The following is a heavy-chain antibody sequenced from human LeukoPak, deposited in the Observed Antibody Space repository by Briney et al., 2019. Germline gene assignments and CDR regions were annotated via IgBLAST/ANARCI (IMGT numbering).Heavy chain of an antibody. Sequence: PGGSLRLSCAASGFTFSSYWMSWVRQAPGKGLEWVANIKQDGSEKYYADSVKGRFTISRDNSKNTLYLQMNSLRAEDTAVYYCARDYGDLRRYYFDYWGQGTLVTVSS. J-gene: IGHJ4*02. D-gene: IGHD4-17*01. CDR1: GFTFSSYW. CDR3: ARDYGDLRRYYFDY. V-gene: IGHV3-7*01. CDR2: IKQDGSEK.